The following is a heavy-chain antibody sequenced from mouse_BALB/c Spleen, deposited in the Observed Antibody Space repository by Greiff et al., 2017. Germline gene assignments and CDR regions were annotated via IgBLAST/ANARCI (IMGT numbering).Heavy chain of an antibody. CDR1: GFNIKDTY. D-gene: IGHD1-2*01. Sequence: EVQLQESGAELVKPGASVKLSCTASGFNIKDTYMHWVKQRPEQGLEWIGRIDPANGNTKYDPKFQGKATITADTSSNTAYLQLSSLTSEDTAVYYCARGYGYAMDYWGQGTTLTVSS. CDR2: IDPANGNT. V-gene: IGHV14-3*02. CDR3: ARGYGYAMDY. J-gene: IGHJ2*01.